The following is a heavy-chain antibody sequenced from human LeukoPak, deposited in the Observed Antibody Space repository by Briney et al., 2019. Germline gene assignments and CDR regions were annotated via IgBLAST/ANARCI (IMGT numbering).Heavy chain of an antibody. Sequence: GGTLRLSCAASGFTFSSHGMNWVRQAPGKGLEWVSAISGSGGSTYYADSVKGRFTISRDNSKNTLYLQMNSLRAEDTAVYYCAKDRGSGWPYYFDYWGQGTLVTVSS. V-gene: IGHV3-23*01. CDR2: ISGSGGST. CDR3: AKDRGSGWPYYFDY. CDR1: GFTFSSHG. D-gene: IGHD6-19*01. J-gene: IGHJ4*02.